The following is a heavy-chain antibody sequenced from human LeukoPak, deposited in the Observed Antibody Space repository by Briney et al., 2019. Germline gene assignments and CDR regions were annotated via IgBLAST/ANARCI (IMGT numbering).Heavy chain of an antibody. V-gene: IGHV3-23*01. CDR2: ISGSGGST. D-gene: IGHD2-2*01. CDR1: GFTFSSYG. CDR3: ASFDIVVVPAAMDYYYMDV. J-gene: IGHJ6*03. Sequence: GGSLRLSCAASGFTFSSYGMSWVRQAPGKGLEWVSAISGSGGSTYYADSVKGRFTISRDNSKNTLYLQMNSLRAEDTAVYYCASFDIVVVPAAMDYYYMDVWGKGTTVTISS.